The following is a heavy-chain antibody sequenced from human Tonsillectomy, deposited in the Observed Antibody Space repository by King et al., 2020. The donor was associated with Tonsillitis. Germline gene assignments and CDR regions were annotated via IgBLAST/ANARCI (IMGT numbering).Heavy chain of an antibody. CDR1: GYIFPRYG. CDR2: INAYSGDT. J-gene: IGHJ4*02. CDR3: ARESFYYDSSGYMVGDY. Sequence: QLVQSGAEVKKPGASVKVSCKASGYIFPRYGVGWVRQAPGQGLEWVGWINAYSGDTTFAQKFQGRLTMTRDTSTSTVYLELRGLRSDDTAMYYCARESFYYDSSGYMVGDYWGQGTLVTVSS. D-gene: IGHD3-22*01. V-gene: IGHV1-18*01.